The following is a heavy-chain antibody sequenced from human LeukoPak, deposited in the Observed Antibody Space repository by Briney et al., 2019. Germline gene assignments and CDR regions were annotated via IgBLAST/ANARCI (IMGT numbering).Heavy chain of an antibody. CDR2: ISSSGSYI. CDR3: AREGYYYDSSGYYSPFDY. V-gene: IGHV3-21*01. J-gene: IGHJ4*02. Sequence: GGSLRLSCATSGFTFSSYSMNWVRQAPGKGLEWVSSISSSGSYIYCTDSLKGRFTISRDNARNSLYLQMNSLRAEDTAVYYCAREGYYYDSSGYYSPFDYWGQGTLVTVSS. CDR1: GFTFSSYS. D-gene: IGHD3-22*01.